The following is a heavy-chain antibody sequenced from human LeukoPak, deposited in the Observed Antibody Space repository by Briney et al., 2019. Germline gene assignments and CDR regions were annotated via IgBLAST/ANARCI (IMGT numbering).Heavy chain of an antibody. CDR2: IYHSGST. Sequence: SGTLSLTCAVSGGSISSSNWWSWVRQPPGKGLEWIGEIYHSGSTNYNPSLKSRVTISVDKSKNQFSLKLSSVTAADTAVYYCARLIYCSSTSCYHPRRYYMDVWGKGTTVTISS. CDR3: ARLIYCSSTSCYHPRRYYMDV. CDR1: GGSISSSNW. V-gene: IGHV4-4*02. D-gene: IGHD2-2*01. J-gene: IGHJ6*03.